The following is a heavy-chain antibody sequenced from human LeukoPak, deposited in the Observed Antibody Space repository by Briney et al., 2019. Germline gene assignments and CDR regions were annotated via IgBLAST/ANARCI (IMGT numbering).Heavy chain of an antibody. V-gene: IGHV4-38-2*01. Sequence: PSETLSHTCAVSGYSINSAYYWGWIRQPPGKGLEWIGTISHSGSTYYNPSLKSRVTISIDTSKNQFSLKLNSVTAADTAVYYCARRDSYIAAAMQFDPWGQGTLVTVSS. CDR1: GYSINSAYY. CDR2: ISHSGST. J-gene: IGHJ5*02. CDR3: ARRDSYIAAAMQFDP. D-gene: IGHD6-13*01.